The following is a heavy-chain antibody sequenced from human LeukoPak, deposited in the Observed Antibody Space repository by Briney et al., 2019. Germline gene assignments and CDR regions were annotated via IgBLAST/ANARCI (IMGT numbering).Heavy chain of an antibody. V-gene: IGHV3-21*01. J-gene: IGHJ3*02. CDR1: GFTFSSYS. CDR3: ARARLTDYVWGRRTFDI. Sequence: GGSLRLSCAASGFTFSSYSMNWVRQAPGKELEWVSSISSSSSYIYYADSVKGRFTISRDNAKKSLYLQMNSLRAEDTAVYYCARARLTDYVWGRRTFDIWGQGTMVTISS. D-gene: IGHD3-16*01. CDR2: ISSSSSYI.